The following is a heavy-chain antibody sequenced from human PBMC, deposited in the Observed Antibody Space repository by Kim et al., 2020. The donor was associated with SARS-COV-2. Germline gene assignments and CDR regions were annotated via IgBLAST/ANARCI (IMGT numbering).Heavy chain of an antibody. V-gene: IGHV3-11*01. Sequence: GGSLRLSCAASGFTFSDYYMSWIRQAPGKGLEWVSYISSSGSTIYYADSVKGRFTISRDNAKNSLYLQMNSLRAEDTAVYYCIAARPKGRNWFDPWGQGTLVTVSS. D-gene: IGHD6-6*01. J-gene: IGHJ5*02. CDR3: IAARPKGRNWFDP. CDR1: GFTFSDYY. CDR2: ISSSGSTI.